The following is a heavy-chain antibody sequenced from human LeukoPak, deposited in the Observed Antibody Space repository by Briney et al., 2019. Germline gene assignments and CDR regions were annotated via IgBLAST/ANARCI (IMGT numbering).Heavy chain of an antibody. J-gene: IGHJ6*03. CDR3: ARGEWELGYYMDV. CDR2: INHSGST. Sequence: KPSETLSLTCAVYGGSFSGYYWSWIRQPPGKGLEWIGEINHSGSTNYNPSLKSRVTISVDTSKNQFSLKLSSVTAADTAVYYCARGEWELGYYMDVWGKGTTVTISS. V-gene: IGHV4-34*01. CDR1: GGSFSGYY. D-gene: IGHD1-26*01.